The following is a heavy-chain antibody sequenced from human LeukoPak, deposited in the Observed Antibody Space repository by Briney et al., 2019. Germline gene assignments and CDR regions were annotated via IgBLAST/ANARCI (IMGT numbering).Heavy chain of an antibody. Sequence: SETLSLTCTVSGGSISSGSYYWSWIRQPAGKGLEWIGRIYTSGSTYYNPSLKSRVTISVDTSKNQFSLKLSSVTAADTAVYYCARDGRVGSTSSWYYYYGMDVWGQGTTVTVSS. V-gene: IGHV4-61*02. CDR3: ARDGRVGSTSSWYYYYGMDV. J-gene: IGHJ6*02. D-gene: IGHD2-2*01. CDR2: IYTSGST. CDR1: GGSISSGSYY.